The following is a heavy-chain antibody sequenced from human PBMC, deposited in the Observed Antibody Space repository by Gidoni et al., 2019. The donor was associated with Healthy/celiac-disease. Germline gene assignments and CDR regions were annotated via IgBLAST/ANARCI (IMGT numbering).Heavy chain of an antibody. CDR1: AGPLRSYA. Sequence: QVQLVQSGAEVKTPASSVNVSCKASAGPLRSYAISWVRQAPGQGLEWMGGIIPIFGTANYAQKFQGRVTITADDSTSTAYMELSSLRSEDTAVYYCARAGYSSSPRVLWYFDLWGRGTLVTVSS. V-gene: IGHV1-69*01. CDR3: ARAGYSSSPRVLWYFDL. J-gene: IGHJ2*01. D-gene: IGHD6-13*01. CDR2: IIPIFGTA.